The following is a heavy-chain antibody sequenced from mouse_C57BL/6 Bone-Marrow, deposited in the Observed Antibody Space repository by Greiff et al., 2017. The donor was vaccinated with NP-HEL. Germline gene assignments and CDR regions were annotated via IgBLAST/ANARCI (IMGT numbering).Heavy chain of an antibody. CDR3: ARSHYYGSSFYAMDY. Sequence: VQLQQSGAELVMPGASVKLSCKASGYTFTSYWMHWVKQRPGQGLEWIGEIDPSDSYTNYNQKFKGKSTLTVDKSSSTAYMQLSSLTSEDSAVYYCARSHYYGSSFYAMDYWGQGTSVTVSS. CDR2: IDPSDSYT. CDR1: GYTFTSYW. V-gene: IGHV1-69*01. D-gene: IGHD1-1*01. J-gene: IGHJ4*01.